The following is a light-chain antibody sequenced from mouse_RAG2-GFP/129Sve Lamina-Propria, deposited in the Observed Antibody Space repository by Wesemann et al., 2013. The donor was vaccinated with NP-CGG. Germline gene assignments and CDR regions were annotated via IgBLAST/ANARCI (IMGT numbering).Light chain of an antibody. CDR3: HQYSSYPYT. Sequence: DIVMTQSHKFMSTSVGDRVSITCKASQDVSTAVAWYQQKPGQSPKLLIYSASNRYTGVPDRFTGSGSGTDFTLTISNMQSEDLADYFCHQYSSYPYTFGGGTKLEIK. J-gene: IGKJ2*01. V-gene: IGKV6-13*01. CDR2: SAS. CDR1: QDVSTA.